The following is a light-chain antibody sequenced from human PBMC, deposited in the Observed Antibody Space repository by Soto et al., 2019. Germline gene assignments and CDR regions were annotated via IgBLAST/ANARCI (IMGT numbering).Light chain of an antibody. CDR2: EAR. CDR1: NSDVGGYNY. V-gene: IGLV2-18*01. J-gene: IGLJ1*01. Sequence: QSALTQPASVSGSPGQSITISCTGTNSDVGGYNYVSWYQQPPGTAPKLIIYEARNRPSGVPDRFSGSKSGNTASLTISGLQAADEADYYCSLYTSENTYVFGTGTKLTVL. CDR3: SLYTSENTYV.